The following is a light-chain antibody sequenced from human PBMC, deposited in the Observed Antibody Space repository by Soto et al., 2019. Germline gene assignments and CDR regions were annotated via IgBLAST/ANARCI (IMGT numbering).Light chain of an antibody. Sequence: SPGTLSLSPGERATLSCRASQSLANSFIAWYQQKPGQAPRLLIYDTSSRASGIPDRFSGSGSGTDFTLTISRLETEDFAVFYCQQYGTSEIILGHGTRLEI. CDR2: DTS. CDR1: QSLANSF. J-gene: IGKJ5*01. CDR3: QQYGTSEII. V-gene: IGKV3-20*01.